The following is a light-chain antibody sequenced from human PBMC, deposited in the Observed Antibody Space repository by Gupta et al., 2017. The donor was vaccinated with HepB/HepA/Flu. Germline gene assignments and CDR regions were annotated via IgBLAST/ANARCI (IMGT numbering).Light chain of an antibody. V-gene: IGLV1-44*01. Sequence: QSVLTQPPSASGTPGQRVTISCSGCSSNIGSNSVHWYQQLPGTAPRVLIYTKNQRPSGGPDRCSGSKCGSSSALASSGLQSEDEADDYCAEWDDTLKTGLIGGGTKLTVL. CDR1: SSNIGSNS. J-gene: IGLJ2*01. CDR3: AEWDDTLKTGL. CDR2: TKN.